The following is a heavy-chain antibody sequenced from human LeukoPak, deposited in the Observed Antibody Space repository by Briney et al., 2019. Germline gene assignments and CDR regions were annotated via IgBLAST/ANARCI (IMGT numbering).Heavy chain of an antibody. J-gene: IGHJ6*03. V-gene: IGHV1-69*13. CDR2: IIPIFGTA. Sequence: GASVKVSCKASGGTFSSYAISWVRQAPGQGLEWMGGIIPIFGTANYAQKFQGRVTITADESTSTAYMELSSLRSEDTAVYYCARDQRGIVGAPRYHYYYYMDVWGKGTTVTVSS. CDR1: GGTFSSYA. D-gene: IGHD1-26*01. CDR3: ARDQRGIVGAPRYHYYYYMDV.